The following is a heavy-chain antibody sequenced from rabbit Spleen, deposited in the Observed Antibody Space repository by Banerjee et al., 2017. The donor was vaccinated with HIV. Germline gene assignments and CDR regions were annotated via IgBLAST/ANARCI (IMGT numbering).Heavy chain of an antibody. CDR3: ARDIGTSFSTYGMDL. V-gene: IGHV1S40*01. D-gene: IGHD8-1*01. CDR2: IGAGISYTI. Sequence: QSLEESGGDLVKPGASLTLTCTASGVSFSISSYMCWVRQPPGKGPEWIACIGAGISYTIYYATWAKGRFTISKTSSTTVTLQMTSLTAADTATYFCARDIGTSFSTYGMDLWGPGTLVTVS. J-gene: IGHJ6*01. CDR1: GVSFSISSY.